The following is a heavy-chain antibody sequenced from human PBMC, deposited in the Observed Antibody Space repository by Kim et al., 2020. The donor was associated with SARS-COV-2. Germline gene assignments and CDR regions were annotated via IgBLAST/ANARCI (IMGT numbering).Heavy chain of an antibody. V-gene: IGHV3-23*01. J-gene: IGHJ4*02. Sequence: GGSLRLSCAASGFTFSHYAMSWVRQAPGKGPEWVSGISDSADYIYYADSVKGRFTISRDNSKNTLFLQMNSLRAEDTAVYYCAKWREYCGSSTCFQNFDYWRQGTLVTVSS. CDR3: AKWREYCGSSTCFQNFDY. CDR1: GFTFSHYA. D-gene: IGHD2-2*01. CDR2: ISDSADYI.